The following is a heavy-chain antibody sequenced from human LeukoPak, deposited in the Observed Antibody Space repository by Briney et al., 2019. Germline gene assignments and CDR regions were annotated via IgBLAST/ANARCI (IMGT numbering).Heavy chain of an antibody. D-gene: IGHD3-3*01. CDR1: GFTLSSYA. CDR3: AKAPGEFLEWLLMDV. CDR2: ISGSGGST. Sequence: GGSLRPSCAASGFTLSSYAMSWVRQAPGKGLEWVSAISGSGGSTYYADSVKGRFTISRDNSKNTLYLQMNSLRAEDTAVYYCAKAPGEFLEWLLMDVWGKGTTVTVSS. V-gene: IGHV3-23*01. J-gene: IGHJ6*04.